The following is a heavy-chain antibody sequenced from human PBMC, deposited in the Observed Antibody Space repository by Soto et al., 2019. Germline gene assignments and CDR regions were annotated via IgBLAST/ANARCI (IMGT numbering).Heavy chain of an antibody. Sequence: SLRLSCAASEFTFSSDAMHWVRQAPGRGLEWVAVISYHGNDKYYADFVKGRFTISRDNSRNTLYLQMNSLRAEDTAVYYCARSRYYYDTSDYLDYWGQGTLVTVSS. CDR3: ARSRYYYDTSDYLDY. D-gene: IGHD3-22*01. CDR1: EFTFSSDA. CDR2: ISYHGNDK. J-gene: IGHJ4*02. V-gene: IGHV3-30-3*01.